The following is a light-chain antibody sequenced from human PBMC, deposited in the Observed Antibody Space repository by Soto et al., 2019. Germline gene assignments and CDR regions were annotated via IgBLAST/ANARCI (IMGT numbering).Light chain of an antibody. CDR3: QQYVTSSPRT. V-gene: IGKV3-20*01. CDR2: GIS. Sequence: ESVLTQSPGTLSLSPGERPTLSCMPSHTISSSYLAWYHQKPGQAPXLXXYGISRRATGIPDRFSGRECGTDFTLTTTGMETEDFAVYYGQQYVTSSPRTFGQGTKVDI. CDR1: HTISSSY. J-gene: IGKJ1*01.